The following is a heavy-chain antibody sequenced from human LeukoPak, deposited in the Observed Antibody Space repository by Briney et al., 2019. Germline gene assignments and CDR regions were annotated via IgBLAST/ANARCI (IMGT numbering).Heavy chain of an antibody. V-gene: IGHV3-48*01. J-gene: IGHJ6*03. CDR2: ISSSSSTI. D-gene: IGHD3-16*01. Sequence: GGSLRLSCAASGFTFSSYSMNWVRQAPGKGLEWVSYISSSSSTIYYADSVKGRFTISRDNAKNSLYLQMNSLRAEDTAVYYCARDKGYDYVWFYYYYMDVWGKGTTVTVSS. CDR3: ARDKGYDYVWFYYYYMDV. CDR1: GFTFSSYS.